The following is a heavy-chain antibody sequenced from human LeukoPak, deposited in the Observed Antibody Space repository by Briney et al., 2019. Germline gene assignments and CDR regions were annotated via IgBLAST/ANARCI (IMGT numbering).Heavy chain of an antibody. D-gene: IGHD6-13*01. V-gene: IGHV5-10-1*01. CDR1: GYSFTSYW. CDR2: IDPSDSYT. CDR3: ASHLSGYSSSWWFDY. J-gene: IGHJ4*02. Sequence: GESLRISCKGSGYSFTSYWISWVRQMPGKGLEWMGRIDPSDSYTNYSPSFQGHVTISADKSISTAYLQWSSLKASDTAMYYCASHLSGYSSSWWFDYWGQGTLVTVSS.